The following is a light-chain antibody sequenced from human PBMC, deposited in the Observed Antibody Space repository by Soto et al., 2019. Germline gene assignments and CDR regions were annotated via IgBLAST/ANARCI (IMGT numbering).Light chain of an antibody. CDR1: QTISSW. CDR3: QQYNSYSFT. Sequence: DIHMTQSPSTLSGSVGDRVTITCRASQTISSWLAWYQQKPGKAPKLLIYKASSLESGVPSRFSGSGSGTEFTLTISSLQPDDFATYYCQQYNSYSFTFGGGTKVDI. CDR2: KAS. J-gene: IGKJ4*01. V-gene: IGKV1-5*03.